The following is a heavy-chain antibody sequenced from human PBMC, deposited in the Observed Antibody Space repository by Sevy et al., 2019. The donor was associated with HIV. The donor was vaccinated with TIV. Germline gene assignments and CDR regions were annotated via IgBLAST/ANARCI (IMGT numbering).Heavy chain of an antibody. D-gene: IGHD3-22*01. Sequence: GGSLRLSCAASGFTFSDYYMSWIRQAPGKGLEWVSYISSSGSTIHYADSVKGRFTISRDNAKNSLYLQMNSLRAEDTAVYYCARASGYYDSSGLPDYWGQGTLVTVSS. CDR3: ARASGYYDSSGLPDY. V-gene: IGHV3-11*01. CDR1: GFTFSDYY. J-gene: IGHJ4*02. CDR2: ISSSGSTI.